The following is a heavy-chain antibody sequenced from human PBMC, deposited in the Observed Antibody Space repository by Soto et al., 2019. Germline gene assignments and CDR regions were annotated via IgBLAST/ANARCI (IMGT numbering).Heavy chain of an antibody. CDR1: GFNFDEYA. CDR2: ISWNSNYI. J-gene: IGHJ5*01. D-gene: IGHD3-16*01. Sequence: EVHLVESGGGLVQPGRSLRLSCAASGFNFDEYAMHWVRQVPGKGLEWVSGISWNSNYIDYGDSVKGRFTISRDNARNSLYLQMNSLRAEDTALYDCARRHWGLDSWGQGTLVTVSS. CDR3: ARRHWGLDS. V-gene: IGHV3-9*01.